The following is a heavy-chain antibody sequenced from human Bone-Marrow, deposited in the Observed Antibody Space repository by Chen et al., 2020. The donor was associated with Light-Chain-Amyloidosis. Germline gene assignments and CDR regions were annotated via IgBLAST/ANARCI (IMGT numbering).Heavy chain of an antibody. CDR2: IYHSGSV. V-gene: IGHV4-31*03. Sequence: QVQLQESGPGLVKPSQTLSLSCTVSGGSISSGGYYWSWLRQHPGKGLEWIGFIYHSGSVTYNPSLRSRLTISVDTSRNQFSLKLSSVTAADTAVYYCARGPNVAFDPWGQGTLVTVSS. D-gene: IGHD3-10*02. CDR1: GGSISSGGYY. J-gene: IGHJ5*02. CDR3: ARGPNVAFDP.